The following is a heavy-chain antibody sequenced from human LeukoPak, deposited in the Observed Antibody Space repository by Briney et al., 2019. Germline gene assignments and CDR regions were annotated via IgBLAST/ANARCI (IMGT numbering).Heavy chain of an antibody. CDR2: IIPILGIA. J-gene: IGHJ4*02. D-gene: IGHD1-1*01. V-gene: IGHV1-69*04. CDR3: ARDIIGVRWSTSYYFDY. Sequence: SVKVSCKSSGGTFSSYAISWVRQAPGQGLEWMGRIIPILGIANYAQKFQGRVTITADKSTSTAYMELSSLRSEDTAVYYCARDIIGVRWSTSYYFDYWGQGTLVTVSS. CDR1: GGTFSSYA.